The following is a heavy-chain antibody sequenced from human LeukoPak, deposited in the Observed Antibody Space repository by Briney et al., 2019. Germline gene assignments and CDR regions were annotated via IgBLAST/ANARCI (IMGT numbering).Heavy chain of an antibody. Sequence: PGGSLRLSCAASGFTFSSYAMSWVRQAPGKGLEWVSAISGSGGSTYYADSVKGRFTISRDNSKNTVYLQMSSLRAEDTAVYYCAKGSHTAMGGNDYWGQGTLVTVSS. CDR1: GFTFSSYA. V-gene: IGHV3-23*01. D-gene: IGHD5-18*01. CDR3: AKGSHTAMGGNDY. J-gene: IGHJ4*02. CDR2: ISGSGGST.